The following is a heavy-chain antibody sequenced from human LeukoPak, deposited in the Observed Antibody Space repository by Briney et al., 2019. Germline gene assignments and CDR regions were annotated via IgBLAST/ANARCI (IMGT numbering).Heavy chain of an antibody. J-gene: IGHJ4*02. V-gene: IGHV3-23*01. Sequence: GGSLRLSCAASGFTFSSYAMSWVRQAPGKGLEWVSAISGSGGSTCYADSVKGRFTISRDNSKNTLYLQMNSLRAEDTAVYYCAKRRSSGWYFDYWGQGTLVTVSS. CDR2: ISGSGGST. CDR3: AKRRSSGWYFDY. CDR1: GFTFSSYA. D-gene: IGHD6-19*01.